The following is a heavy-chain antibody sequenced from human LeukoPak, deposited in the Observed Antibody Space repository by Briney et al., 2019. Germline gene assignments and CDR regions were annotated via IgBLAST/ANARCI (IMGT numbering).Heavy chain of an antibody. CDR2: IYYSGST. D-gene: IGHD2-2*01. J-gene: IGHJ5*02. CDR1: GGSISSGDYY. CDR3: ARGPVVIPAALVGRSFDP. V-gene: IGHV4-31*03. Sequence: PSETLSLTCTVSGGSISSGDYYWSWIRQHPGKGLEWIGYIYYSGSTYYNPSLKSRVTISVDTSKNQFSLKLSSVTAADTAVYYCARGPVVIPAALVGRSFDPWGQGTLVTVSS.